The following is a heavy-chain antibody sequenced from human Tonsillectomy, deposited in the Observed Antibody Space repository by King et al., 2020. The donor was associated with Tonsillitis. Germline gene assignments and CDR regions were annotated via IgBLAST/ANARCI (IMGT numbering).Heavy chain of an antibody. CDR1: GFTFSSYA. D-gene: IGHD1-26*01. J-gene: IGHJ4*02. CDR2: IYSGGSST. V-gene: IGHV3-23*03. CDR3: ATVVGATPGIDY. Sequence: VQLVESGGGLVQPGGSLRLSCAASGFTFSSYAMSWVRQAPGKGLEWVSVIYSGGSSTYYVDSVKGRFTISRHNSKNTLYLQMNSLRAEVTAVYYCATVVGATPGIDYWGQGTLVTVSS.